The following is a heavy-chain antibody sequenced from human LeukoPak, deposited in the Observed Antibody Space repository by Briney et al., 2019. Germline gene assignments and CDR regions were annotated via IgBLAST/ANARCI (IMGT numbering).Heavy chain of an antibody. Sequence: PSETLSLTCTVSGGSISSYYWSWIRQPAGKGLEWIGRIYTSGSTNYNPSLKSRVTMSVDTSKNQFSLKLSSVTAADTAVYYCAREEKPMVRGVIPKYYFDYWGQGTLVTVSS. D-gene: IGHD3-10*01. CDR2: IYTSGST. J-gene: IGHJ4*02. CDR1: GGSISSYY. V-gene: IGHV4-4*07. CDR3: AREEKPMVRGVIPKYYFDY.